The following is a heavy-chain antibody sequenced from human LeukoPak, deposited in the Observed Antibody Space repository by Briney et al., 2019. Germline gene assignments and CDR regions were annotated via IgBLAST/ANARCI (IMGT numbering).Heavy chain of an antibody. CDR1: GFTFTTYW. CDR3: VKVAKYYYGSETYYFFEH. D-gene: IGHD3-10*01. CDR2: INQDGTEK. Sequence: GESLRLSCAASGFTFTTYWMSWVRQLPGKGLEWVANINQDGTEKYYVYSVKGRFTISRDNAKNSLDLQMNSLRVEDTGIYYCVKVAKYYYGSETYYFFEHWGQGTPVTASS. V-gene: IGHV3-7*01. J-gene: IGHJ4*02.